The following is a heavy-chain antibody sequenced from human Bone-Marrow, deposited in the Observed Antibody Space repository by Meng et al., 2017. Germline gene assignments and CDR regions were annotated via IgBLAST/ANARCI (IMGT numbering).Heavy chain of an antibody. V-gene: IGHV3-NL1*01. J-gene: IGHJ4*02. D-gene: IGHD5-12*01. CDR1: GFTFSSYA. CDR2: IYSGGST. Sequence: QVQLVESGGGGVQPGRALRLSFAASGFTFSSYAMHWVRQAPGKGLEWVSVIYSGGSTYYADSVKGRFTISRDNSKNTLYLQMNSLRAEDTAVYYCARSSGYDWYDYWGQGTLVTVSS. CDR3: ARSSGYDWYDY.